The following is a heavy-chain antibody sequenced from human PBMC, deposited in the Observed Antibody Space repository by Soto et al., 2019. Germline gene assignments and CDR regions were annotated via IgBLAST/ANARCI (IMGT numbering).Heavy chain of an antibody. CDR3: ASVYCGGDCTIMYGYDYGMDV. CDR2: IYHSGST. J-gene: IGHJ6*01. V-gene: IGHV4-4*02. CDR1: GGSISSGSW. Sequence: QVQLQESGPGLVTPSGTLSLTCGVSGGSISSGSWLSGIRQPPGKVLEWIGEIYHSGSTNYNPSLKSRVTISVDKSKNQFSRKLSAVTAAYAAVYDCASVYCGGDCTIMYGYDYGMDVWGQGTTVTVSS. D-gene: IGHD2-21*02.